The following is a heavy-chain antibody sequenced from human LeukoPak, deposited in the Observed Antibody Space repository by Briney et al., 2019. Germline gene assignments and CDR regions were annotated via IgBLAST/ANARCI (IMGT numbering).Heavy chain of an antibody. CDR2: IYHSGST. CDR3: ARAPVSAVIDTHFDY. J-gene: IGHJ4*02. Sequence: SETLSLTCTVSGYSISSGYYWGWIRQPPGKGLEWIGSIYHSGSTYYNPSLKSRVTISVDTSKNQFSLKLTFVTAADTAVFYCARAPVSAVIDTHFDYWGQGALVTVSS. V-gene: IGHV4-38-2*02. CDR1: GYSISSGYY. D-gene: IGHD3-16*02.